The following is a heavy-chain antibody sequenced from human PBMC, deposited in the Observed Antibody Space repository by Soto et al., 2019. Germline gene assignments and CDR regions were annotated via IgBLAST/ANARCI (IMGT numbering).Heavy chain of an antibody. CDR1: GGSFSNSA. D-gene: IGHD6-6*01. CDR2: IIPICTTT. CDR3: ARPSRLLGQFSALVDY. J-gene: IGHJ4*02. V-gene: IGHV1-69*18. Sequence: QVQLVQSGSEVRRPGSSVKVSCKASGGSFSNSAIAWVRQAPGQGLEWLGMIIPICTTTNYAQKFKDRLTITADGSTSTAYMELSGLKSEDTAVYFCARPSRLLGQFSALVDYWSQGNLVNASS.